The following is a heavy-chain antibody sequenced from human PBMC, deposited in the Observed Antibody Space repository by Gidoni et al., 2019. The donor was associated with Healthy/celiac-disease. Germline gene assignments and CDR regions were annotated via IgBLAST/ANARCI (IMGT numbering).Heavy chain of an antibody. CDR2: ISFDGSNK. D-gene: IGHD6-25*01. CDR3: ARDKSGGWFDP. CDR1: GFTFSSYA. Sequence: QVQLVESGGGVVQPGRSLRLSWAASGFTFSSYAMHWVRQAPGKGLELVAVISFDGSNKYYSDSVKGRFTISRDNSKNTLYLQMNSLRAEDTAVYYCARDKSGGWFDPWGQGTLVTVSS. V-gene: IGHV3-30-3*01. J-gene: IGHJ5*02.